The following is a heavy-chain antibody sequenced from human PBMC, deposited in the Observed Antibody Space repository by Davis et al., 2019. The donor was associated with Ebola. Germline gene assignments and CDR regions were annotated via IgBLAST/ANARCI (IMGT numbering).Heavy chain of an antibody. D-gene: IGHD6-13*01. CDR1: GGSISSYY. J-gene: IGHJ4*02. CDR3: ARSSSCFDY. Sequence: GSLRLSCTVSGGSISSYYWSWIRQPPGKGLEWIGYIYYSGSTNYNPSLKSRVTISVDTSKNQFSLKLSSVTAADTAVYYCARSSSCFDYWGQGTLVTVSS. CDR2: IYYSGST. V-gene: IGHV4-59*01.